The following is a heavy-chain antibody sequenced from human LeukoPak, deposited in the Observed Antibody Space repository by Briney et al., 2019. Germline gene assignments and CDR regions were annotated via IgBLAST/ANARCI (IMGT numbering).Heavy chain of an antibody. CDR2: IRSKAKNYAT. V-gene: IGHV3-73*01. Sequence: GGSLRLSCAASGFTFSGSAMHWVRQASGKGLEWVGRIRSKAKNYATAYAASVEGRFTISRDDSKNTAYLQMTSLNTEDTAVYDCTRLNGSGSLPLYHYYGMDVWGQGTTVTVSS. CDR1: GFTFSGSA. J-gene: IGHJ6*02. D-gene: IGHD3-10*01. CDR3: TRLNGSGSLPLYHYYGMDV.